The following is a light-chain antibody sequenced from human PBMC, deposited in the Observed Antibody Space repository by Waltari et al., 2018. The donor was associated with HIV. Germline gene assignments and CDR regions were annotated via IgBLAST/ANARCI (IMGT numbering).Light chain of an antibody. Sequence: DIQMTQFPSSLSASVGDTVTMTCRASQSIGTKLHWYQKRPGKAPNLLIYSSTSLKTGVPSRFSGRGSGTDFTLTISGLQTDDFVTYYCQQSFSLPLTFGPGTTLEI. CDR1: QSIGTK. V-gene: IGKV1-39*01. J-gene: IGKJ3*01. CDR3: QQSFSLPLT. CDR2: SST.